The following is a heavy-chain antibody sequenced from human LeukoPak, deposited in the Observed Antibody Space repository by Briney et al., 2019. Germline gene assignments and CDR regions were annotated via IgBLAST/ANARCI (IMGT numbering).Heavy chain of an antibody. CDR3: ASYGGDSDFDY. J-gene: IGHJ4*02. CDR2: IYTDGST. D-gene: IGHD4-23*01. V-gene: IGHV3-53*01. Sequence: PGGSLRLSCAASGFTVSRNYISWVRQAPGKGLEWVSVIYTDGSTYYADSVKGRFTISRDNSKNTLYLQMNSLRAEDTAVYYCASYGGDSDFDYWGQGTLVTVSS. CDR1: GFTVSRNY.